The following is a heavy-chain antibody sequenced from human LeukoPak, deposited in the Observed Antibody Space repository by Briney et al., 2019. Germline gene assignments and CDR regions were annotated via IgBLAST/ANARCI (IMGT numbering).Heavy chain of an antibody. V-gene: IGHV3-7*01. CDR2: IKQDGSEK. J-gene: IGHJ5*02. Sequence: GGPLTLPCAPSGFPYNSYWMIWLRQAPGRGLAWVANIKQDGSEKYYVDSVKGRFTISRDNAKNSLYLQMNSLRAEDTAVYYCARDDCSSISCYHNWFDPWGQGTLVTVSS. CDR3: ARDDCSSISCYHNWFDP. D-gene: IGHD2-2*01. CDR1: GFPYNSYW.